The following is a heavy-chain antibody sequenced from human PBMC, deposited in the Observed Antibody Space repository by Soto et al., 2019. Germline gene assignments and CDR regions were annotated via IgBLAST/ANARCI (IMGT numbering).Heavy chain of an antibody. D-gene: IGHD6-6*01. CDR1: GFTFSSYA. Sequence: GGSLRLSCAASGFTFSSYAMSWVRQAPGKGLEWVSAISGSGGSTYYADSVKGRFTISRDNSKNTLYLQMNSLRAEDTAVYYCAKAIMYSSSSPYYFDYWGQGTLVTVSS. V-gene: IGHV3-23*01. CDR2: ISGSGGST. CDR3: AKAIMYSSSSPYYFDY. J-gene: IGHJ4*02.